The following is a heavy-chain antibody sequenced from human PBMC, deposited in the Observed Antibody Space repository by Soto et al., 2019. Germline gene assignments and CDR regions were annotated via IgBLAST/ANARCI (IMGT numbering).Heavy chain of an antibody. V-gene: IGHV3-30*18. CDR3: AKPLWYGSGSPPDS. CDR1: GFTFSSYG. J-gene: IGHJ4*02. D-gene: IGHD3-10*01. Sequence: SVGSLRLSCAASGFTFSSYGMHWVRQAPGKGLEWVAVISYDGSNKHYADSVKGRFTISRDNSKSTLYLQMNSLRAEDTAVYYCAKPLWYGSGSPPDSWGQGTPVTVSS. CDR2: ISYDGSNK.